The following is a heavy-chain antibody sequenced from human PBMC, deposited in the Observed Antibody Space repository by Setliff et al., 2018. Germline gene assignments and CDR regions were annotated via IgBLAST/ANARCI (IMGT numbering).Heavy chain of an antibody. V-gene: IGHV4-59*01. D-gene: IGHD4-17*01. CDR1: SGSIINYY. Sequence: TSETLSLTCTVSSGSIINYYWSWIRQPPGKGLEWIGYIFYSGSSNYNPSLQSRVSISVDTSKNQLSLKLDSLTAADTAVYFCARLPRTVTHFDYWGQGALVTVS. J-gene: IGHJ4*02. CDR3: ARLPRTVTHFDY. CDR2: IFYSGSS.